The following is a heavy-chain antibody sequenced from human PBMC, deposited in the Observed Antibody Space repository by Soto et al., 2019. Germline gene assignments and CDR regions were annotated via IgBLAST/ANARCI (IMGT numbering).Heavy chain of an antibody. Sequence: GGSLRLSCAASGFTFSSYAMSWVRRAPGKGLDWLSSISGSGGSTYYADSVKGRFTISRDNSKNTLYLQMNSLRAEDTAVYYCAKDPVDDFWSGYSFDSWGQGTLVTVSS. D-gene: IGHD3-3*01. V-gene: IGHV3-23*01. CDR2: ISGSGGST. CDR3: AKDPVDDFWSGYSFDS. J-gene: IGHJ4*02. CDR1: GFTFSSYA.